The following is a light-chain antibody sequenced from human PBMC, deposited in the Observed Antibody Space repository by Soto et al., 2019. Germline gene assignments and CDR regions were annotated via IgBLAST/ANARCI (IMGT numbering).Light chain of an antibody. CDR1: SSSIGAGYE. CDR2: GHG. Sequence: QSVLTQPPSVSGAPGQRVTISCSGTSSSIGAGYEVHWYHQLPGTAPKLVVSGHGNRPSGVPDRLSGSKSGTSASLAITGLQAEDEGHYYCQSYDKSLTAYVFGTGTKLTVL. J-gene: IGLJ1*01. V-gene: IGLV1-40*01. CDR3: QSYDKSLTAYV.